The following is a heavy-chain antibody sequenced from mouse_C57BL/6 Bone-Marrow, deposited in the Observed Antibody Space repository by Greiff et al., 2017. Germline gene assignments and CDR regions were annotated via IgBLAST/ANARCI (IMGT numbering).Heavy chain of an antibody. J-gene: IGHJ2*01. CDR1: GYTFTSYW. CDR2: IDPSSGGT. CDR3: ASAGSECVYYFDD. V-gene: IGHV1-72*01. Sequence: QVQLKQPGAELVKPGASVKLSCKASGYTFTSYWMHWVKQRPGRGLEWIGRIDPSSGGTKYNEKFKSKATLTVDKPSSTDYMQLSILTSEDSAVYYCASAGSECVYYFDDWGQGTTLTVSS.